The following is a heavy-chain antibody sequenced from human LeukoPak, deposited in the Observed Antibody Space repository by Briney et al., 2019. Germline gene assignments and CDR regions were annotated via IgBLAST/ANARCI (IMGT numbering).Heavy chain of an antibody. D-gene: IGHD3-10*01. CDR3: ARDEQEGSESFNWFDP. J-gene: IGHJ5*02. CDR2: IYHSGST. CDR1: GGSISSSNW. V-gene: IGHV4-4*02. Sequence: SETLSLTCAVSGGSISSSNWWSWVRQPPGKGLEWIGEIYHSGSTNYNPSLKSRVTISVDKSKNQFSLKLSSVTAADTAVYYCARDEQEGSESFNWFDPWGQGTLVTVSS.